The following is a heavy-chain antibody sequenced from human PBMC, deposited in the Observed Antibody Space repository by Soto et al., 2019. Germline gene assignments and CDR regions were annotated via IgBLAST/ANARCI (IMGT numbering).Heavy chain of an antibody. Sequence: SETLSLTCTVSGGSIRGYYWSWIRQPAGRGLEWIGRMHTSGSTNYNPSLKSRVTISVDMSKNQISLKLTSVTTADTALYYCVRASMPKAHFDDWGQGTLVTVSS. D-gene: IGHD2-2*01. J-gene: IGHJ4*02. CDR1: GGSIRGYY. V-gene: IGHV4-4*07. CDR3: VRASMPKAHFDD. CDR2: MHTSGST.